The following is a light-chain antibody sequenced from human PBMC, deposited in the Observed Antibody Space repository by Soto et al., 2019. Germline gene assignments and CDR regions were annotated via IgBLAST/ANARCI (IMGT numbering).Light chain of an antibody. CDR2: AAS. CDR1: QAISSW. V-gene: IGKV1-12*01. CDR3: QQADSFPFT. J-gene: IGKJ3*01. Sequence: DIQMIQSPSSVSASVGDRVTITCRASQAISSWLAWYQQKPGKAPKLLIYAASSLHSGVPSRFSGSGSGTDFTLTISSLQPEDFATYYCQQADSFPFTFGPGTRVDIK.